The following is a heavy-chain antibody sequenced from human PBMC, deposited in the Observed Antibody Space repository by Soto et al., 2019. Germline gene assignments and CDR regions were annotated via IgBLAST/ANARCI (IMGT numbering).Heavy chain of an antibody. CDR1: GFTFSNAW. D-gene: IGHD3-10*01. CDR2: IKSKTDGGTT. J-gene: IGHJ4*02. Sequence: GGSLRLSCAASGFTFSNAWMSWVRQAPGKGLEWVGRIKSKTDGGTTDYAAPVKGRFTISRDDSKNTLYLQMNSLKTEDTAVYYCTTGFRRVRGVIRDYWGQGTLVTVSS. CDR3: TTGFRRVRGVIRDY. V-gene: IGHV3-15*01.